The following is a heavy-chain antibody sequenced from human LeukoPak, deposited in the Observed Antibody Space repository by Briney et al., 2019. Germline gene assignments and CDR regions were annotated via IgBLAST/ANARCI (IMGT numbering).Heavy chain of an antibody. J-gene: IGHJ4*02. CDR3: AKDHSSGFVDY. V-gene: IGHV3-30*18. CDR2: ISYDGSNE. CDR1: GFAFSSFG. D-gene: IGHD6-19*01. Sequence: GGSLRLSCTGSGFAFSSFGMHWVRQAPGKGLEWVTLISYDGSNEHYADSVKGRFTISRDNSKNTLYLQMNSLRVEDTAVYYCAKDHSSGFVDYWGQGTLVAVSS.